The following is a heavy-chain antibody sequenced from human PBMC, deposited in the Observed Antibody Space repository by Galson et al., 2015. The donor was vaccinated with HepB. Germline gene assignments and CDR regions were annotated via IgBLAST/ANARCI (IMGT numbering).Heavy chain of an antibody. J-gene: IGHJ4*02. Sequence: LRLSCAASGFTFSSYSMNWVRQAPGKGLEWVSSISSSSSYIYYADSVKGRFTISRDNAKNSLYLQMNSLRAEDTAVYYCARENLGGSYADYWGQGTLVTVSS. CDR2: ISSSSSYI. V-gene: IGHV3-21*01. D-gene: IGHD1-26*01. CDR3: ARENLGGSYADY. CDR1: GFTFSSYS.